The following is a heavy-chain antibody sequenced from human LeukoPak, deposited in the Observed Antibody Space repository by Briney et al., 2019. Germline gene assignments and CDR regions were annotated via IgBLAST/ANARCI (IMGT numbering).Heavy chain of an antibody. CDR3: ARRQYSGYDFDF. Sequence: GASLKISCKASGYIFTNYWIGWVRQMPGKGLEWMGIIYPRDSDTRYSPSFQGQVTVSADKSISTAYLQWNTLEASDTAMYYCARRQYSGYDFDFWGQGTLVTVSS. D-gene: IGHD5-12*01. CDR1: GYIFTNYW. CDR2: IYPRDSDT. J-gene: IGHJ4*02. V-gene: IGHV5-51*01.